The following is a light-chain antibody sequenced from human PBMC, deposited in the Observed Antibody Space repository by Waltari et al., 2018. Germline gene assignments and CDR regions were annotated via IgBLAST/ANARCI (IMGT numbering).Light chain of an antibody. Sequence: EIVLTQSPVTLSLSPGQRATLSCRASQSVDNFLVWYHQKAGQAPRLLIYDATKRAPGIPARFSGGGSGTDFTLTISSLEPEDVGLYYCHQGTTWPRTFGQGTKLEI. CDR3: HQGTTWPRT. V-gene: IGKV3-11*01. CDR2: DAT. J-gene: IGKJ2*01. CDR1: QSVDNF.